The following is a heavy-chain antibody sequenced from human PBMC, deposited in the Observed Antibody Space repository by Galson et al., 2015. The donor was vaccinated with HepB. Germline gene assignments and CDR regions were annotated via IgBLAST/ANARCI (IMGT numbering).Heavy chain of an antibody. CDR1: GFTFSDYY. J-gene: IGHJ6*02. CDR3: VRGVDYYYGMDV. D-gene: IGHD2-15*01. V-gene: IGHV3-11*04. Sequence: SLRLSCAASGFTFSDYYMSWIRQAPGKGLEWVSYISSSGSTIYYADSVKGRFTISRDKAKNSLYLQMNSLRAEDTAVYYCVRGVDYYYGMDVWGQGTTVTVSS. CDR2: ISSSGSTI.